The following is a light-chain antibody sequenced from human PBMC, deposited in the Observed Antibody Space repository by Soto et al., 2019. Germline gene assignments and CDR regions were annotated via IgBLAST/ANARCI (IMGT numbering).Light chain of an antibody. J-gene: IGKJ1*01. V-gene: IGKV1-39*01. CDR2: TTS. CDR1: QSISSY. Sequence: DIQMTQSPSSLSAFVGDGVTITCRASQSISSYLNWYQQKPGKAPTLMIYTTSSLESGVPSRFSGSGSGTDFTLTISSLQPEDVATYFCQQSYSRPRTFGQGTKVDIK. CDR3: QQSYSRPRT.